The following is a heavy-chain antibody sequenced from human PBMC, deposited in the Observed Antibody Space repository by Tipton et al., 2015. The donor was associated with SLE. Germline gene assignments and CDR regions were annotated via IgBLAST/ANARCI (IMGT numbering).Heavy chain of an antibody. CDR2: IIPIFGTA. CDR3: ARTPGDPDAFDI. D-gene: IGHD7-27*01. J-gene: IGHJ3*02. V-gene: IGHV1-69*05. CDR1: GGTFSSYA. Sequence: QSGPEVKKPGSSVKVSCKASGGTFSSYAISWVRQAPGQGLEWMGGIIPIFGTANYAQKFQGRVTITTDESTSTAYMELSSLRSEDTAVYYCARTPGDPDAFDIWGQGTMVTVSS.